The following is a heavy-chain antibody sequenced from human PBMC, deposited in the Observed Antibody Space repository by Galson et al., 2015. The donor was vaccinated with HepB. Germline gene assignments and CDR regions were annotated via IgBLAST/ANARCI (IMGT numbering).Heavy chain of an antibody. J-gene: IGHJ2*01. CDR2: IYHNGSS. CDR1: GGSISDYY. Sequence: ETLSLTCTVSGGSISDYYWSWVRQSPGKGLEWIGYIYHNGSSSSNPSLRSRVSISVDTSKSHFSLKLRSATAADTAVYYCARHKIERRTVTYWYTDLWGRGTLVTVSS. D-gene: IGHD4-17*01. V-gene: IGHV4-59*08. CDR3: ARHKIERRTVTYWYTDL.